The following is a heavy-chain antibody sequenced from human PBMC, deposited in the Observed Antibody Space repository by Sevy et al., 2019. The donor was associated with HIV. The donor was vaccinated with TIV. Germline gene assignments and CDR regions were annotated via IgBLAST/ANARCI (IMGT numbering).Heavy chain of an antibody. J-gene: IGHJ6*02. D-gene: IGHD3-22*01. CDR2: ISYDGNYK. CDR3: ARVGYFYDSSGYPTYYYYGMDV. Sequence: GGSLRLSGAASGFRFSDYAVHWVRQAPGTGLEWVADISYDGNYKNYADSVKGRFTISRDNSKNTLLLQVSSLKTEDTAIYYCARVGYFYDSSGYPTYYYYGMDVWGQGTTVTVSS. V-gene: IGHV3-30-3*01. CDR1: GFRFSDYA.